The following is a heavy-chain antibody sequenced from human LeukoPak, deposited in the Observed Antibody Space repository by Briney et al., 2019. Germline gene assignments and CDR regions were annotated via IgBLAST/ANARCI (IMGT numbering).Heavy chain of an antibody. CDR3: ARAPGAPSSGWYRVNY. Sequence: GGSLRLSCAASGFTFSSYSMNWVRQAPGKGLEWVSYISSSSSTIYYADSVKGRFTISRDNAKNSLYLQMNSLRDEDTAVYYCARAPGAPSSGWYRVNYWGQGTLVTVSS. J-gene: IGHJ4*02. CDR2: ISSSSSTI. CDR1: GFTFSSYS. D-gene: IGHD6-19*01. V-gene: IGHV3-48*02.